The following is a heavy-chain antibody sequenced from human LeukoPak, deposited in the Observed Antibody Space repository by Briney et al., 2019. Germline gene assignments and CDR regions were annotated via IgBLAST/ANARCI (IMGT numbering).Heavy chain of an antibody. CDR3: VRDDDRPDNGLDY. D-gene: IGHD3-22*01. J-gene: IGHJ4*02. Sequence: GGPLRLSCAASGFTLSTYIMSWVRQAPGKGLEWVSVIYIDGSTYYADSVKGRFTISRDNSKNTLYLQMNSLRAEDTAVYYCVRDDDRPDNGLDYWGQGTLVTVSS. CDR1: GFTLSTYI. CDR2: IYIDGST. V-gene: IGHV3-66*01.